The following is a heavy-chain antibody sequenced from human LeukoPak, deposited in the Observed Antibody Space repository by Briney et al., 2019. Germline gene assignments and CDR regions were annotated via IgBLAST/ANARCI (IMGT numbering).Heavy chain of an antibody. CDR3: AKGVHCSSTSCTFDY. V-gene: IGHV3-23*01. CDR1: GFTFSSYA. CDR2: ISRSGGST. D-gene: IGHD2-2*01. Sequence: GGSLRLSCAASGFTFSSYAMSWVRQAPGKGLEWVSTISRSGGSTYDADSVKGRFTSPRDNSKNTLFLQMNSLRAEDTAVYYCAKGVHCSSTSCTFDYWGQGTLVTVSS. J-gene: IGHJ4*02.